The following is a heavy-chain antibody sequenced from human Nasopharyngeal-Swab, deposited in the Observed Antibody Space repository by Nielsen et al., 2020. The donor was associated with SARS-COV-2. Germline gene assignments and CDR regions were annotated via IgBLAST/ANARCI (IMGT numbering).Heavy chain of an antibody. CDR2: IWYDGSNK. Sequence: VRQAPGKGLEWVAVIWYDGSNKYYADSVKGRFTISRDNSKNTLYLQMNSLRAEDTAVYHCARDVIAVAGTLNWFDPWGQGTLVTVSS. CDR3: ARDVIAVAGTLNWFDP. D-gene: IGHD6-19*01. J-gene: IGHJ5*02. V-gene: IGHV3-33*01.